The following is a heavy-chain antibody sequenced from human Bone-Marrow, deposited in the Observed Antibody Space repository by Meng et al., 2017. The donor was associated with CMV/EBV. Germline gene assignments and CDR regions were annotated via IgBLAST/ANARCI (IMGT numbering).Heavy chain of an antibody. V-gene: IGHV3-48*03. CDR2: ISSSGGSI. D-gene: IGHD1-26*01. CDR3: ARSIVGATKDY. J-gene: IGHJ4*02. Sequence: GGSLRLSCTASGFTFSSYEMNWVRQAPGKGLEWVSYISSSGGSIYYADSVKGRFTISRDNARNSLYLRMFRLRAEDTAVYYCARSIVGATKDYWGQGTLVTVSS. CDR1: GFTFSSYE.